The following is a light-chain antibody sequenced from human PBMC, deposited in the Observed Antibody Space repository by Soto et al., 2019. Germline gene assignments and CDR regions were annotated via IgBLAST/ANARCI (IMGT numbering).Light chain of an antibody. CDR1: QTVNTW. CDR2: DAS. CDR3: QQYDSYSSGP. J-gene: IGKJ5*01. Sequence: DIQMTQSPSTLSASVGDRVTITCRASQTVNTWLAWYQQKPGKAPKVLIFDASSLKTGVPSRFSGSGSGTEFTLTISNLQPDDSATYYCQQYDSYSSGPFGQGTRLEIK. V-gene: IGKV1-5*01.